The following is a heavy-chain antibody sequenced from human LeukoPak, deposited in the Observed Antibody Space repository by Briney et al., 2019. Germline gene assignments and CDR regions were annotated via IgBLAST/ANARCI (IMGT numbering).Heavy chain of an antibody. J-gene: IGHJ4*02. V-gene: IGHV3-23*01. Sequence: PGGSLRLSCAASGYTFSSYAMSWVRQASGKGLEWVSAISGSGGSTYYADSVKGRFTISRDNSKNTLYLQMNSLRAEDTAVYYCAKVRYGSGSYYNVDISYFDYWGQGTLVTVSS. CDR2: ISGSGGST. CDR3: AKVRYGSGSYYNVDISYFDY. D-gene: IGHD3-10*01. CDR1: GYTFSSYA.